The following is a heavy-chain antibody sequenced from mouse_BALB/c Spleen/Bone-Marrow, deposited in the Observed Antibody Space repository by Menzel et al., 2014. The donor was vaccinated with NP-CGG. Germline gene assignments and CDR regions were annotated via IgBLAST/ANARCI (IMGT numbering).Heavy chain of an antibody. D-gene: IGHD2-10*02. Sequence: QVQLKESGAELVWPGSSVKISCKASGYPFSSYWMPWVKLLSGQFLAFLGQIYPGDGETNYNGKFKGNATLTADKSSSTAYMQLISLTSEDSAVYFCARKYGYYWGQGTTLTVSS. CDR3: ARKYGYY. CDR1: GYPFSSYW. J-gene: IGHJ2*01. CDR2: IYPGDGET. V-gene: IGHV1-80*01.